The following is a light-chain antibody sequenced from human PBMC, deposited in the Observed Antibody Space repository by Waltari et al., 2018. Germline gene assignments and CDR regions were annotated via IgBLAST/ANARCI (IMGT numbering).Light chain of an antibody. V-gene: IGKV3-15*01. CDR1: QSVSSF. CDR3: QQYSNWPRVT. Sequence: EVVLTQSPATLSLSPGERATLSCRASQSVSSFLAWYQLKPGQAPRLLIYDTSTRATGIPARFSGSGSGTEFTLTISSLQSEDFAVYYCQQYSNWPRVTFGGGTKVEIQ. CDR2: DTS. J-gene: IGKJ4*01.